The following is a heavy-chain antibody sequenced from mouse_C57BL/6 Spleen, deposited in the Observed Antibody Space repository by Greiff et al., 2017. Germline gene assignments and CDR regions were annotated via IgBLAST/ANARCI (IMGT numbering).Heavy chain of an antibody. D-gene: IGHD2-4*01. CDR1: GFSFSSSA. CDR3: ARDYDYRAWFAY. V-gene: IGHV5-4*01. Sequence: EVQLVESGGGLVKPGGSLKLSCAASGFSFSSSAMSCVRQTPEKRLVWGATISDGGSYTYYPDNVKGRFPISRDNAKNNLYLQMSHLKSEDTAMYYCARDYDYRAWFAYWGQGTLVPVSA. J-gene: IGHJ3*01. CDR2: ISDGGSYT.